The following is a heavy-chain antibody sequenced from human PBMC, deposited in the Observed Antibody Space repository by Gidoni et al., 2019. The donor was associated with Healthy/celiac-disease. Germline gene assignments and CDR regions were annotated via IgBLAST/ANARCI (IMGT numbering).Heavy chain of an antibody. J-gene: IGHJ3*02. V-gene: IGHV1-69*02. CDR2: IIPILGIA. Sequence: QVQLVQSGAEVKKPGSSVKVSCKASGGPFSSYTISWVRQAPGQGLEWMGRIIPILGIANYAQKFQGRVTITADKSTSTAYMELSSLRSEDTAVYYCARVIGATVHAFDIWGQGTMVTVSS. CDR1: GGPFSSYT. CDR3: ARVIGATVHAFDI. D-gene: IGHD5-12*01.